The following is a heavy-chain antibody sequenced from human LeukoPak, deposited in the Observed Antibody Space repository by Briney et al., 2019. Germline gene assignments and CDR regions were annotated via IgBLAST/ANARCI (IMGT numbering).Heavy chain of an antibody. CDR2: IYYSGST. CDR1: GGSISSYY. CDR3: ARGPCSGGSCYDPGYYYYGMDV. V-gene: IGHV4-59*08. J-gene: IGHJ6*02. Sequence: SETLSLTCTVSGGSISSYYWSWIRQPPGKGLEWIGYIYYSGSTNYNPSLKSRVTISVDTSKNQFPLKLSSVTAADTAVYYCARGPCSGGSCYDPGYYYYGMDVWGQGTTVTVSS. D-gene: IGHD2-15*01.